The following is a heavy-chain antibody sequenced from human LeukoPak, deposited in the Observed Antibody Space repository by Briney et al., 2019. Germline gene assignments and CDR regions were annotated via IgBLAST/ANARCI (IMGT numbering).Heavy chain of an antibody. J-gene: IGHJ6*02. D-gene: IGHD3-22*01. V-gene: IGHV3-23*01. Sequence: GGSLRLSCAASGFTFSSYAMSWVRKAPGKGLEWASGISSSGGSTYYADSVKGRFTISRDNSKNTLYLQKNSLRAEDTAVYYCAKDRWTTMIVVMDVWGQGTTVTVSS. CDR1: GFTFSSYA. CDR2: ISSSGGST. CDR3: AKDRWTTMIVVMDV.